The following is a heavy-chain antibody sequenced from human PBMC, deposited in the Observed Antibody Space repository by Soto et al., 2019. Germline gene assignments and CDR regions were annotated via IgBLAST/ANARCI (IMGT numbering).Heavy chain of an antibody. V-gene: IGHV2-5*01. CDR2: IHWNDDK. Sequence: GSGPTLVNPTQTLTLTCSFSGFSLSAYGVRVIWFRQPPGETLEWLALIHWNDDKRYSPYLKNRLTIAKDTSKNQVVLTLANLDPLDAGTYFCAHTKDSSGFLTSWGQGILVTVSS. CDR3: AHTKDSSGFLTS. D-gene: IGHD3-22*01. CDR1: GFSLSAYGVR. J-gene: IGHJ4*02.